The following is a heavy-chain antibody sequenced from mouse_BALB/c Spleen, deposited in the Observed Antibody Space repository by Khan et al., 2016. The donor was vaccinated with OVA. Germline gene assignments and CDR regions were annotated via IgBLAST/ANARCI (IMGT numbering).Heavy chain of an antibody. Sequence: EVKLLESGPGLVKPSQSLSLSCPVTCYSFSSDYAWNLIRQFPGNKLECMCFINYSGNTRFNPSLKSRTSITRVSSKNQFFLQLNSVNTEDTATYYCARKDYYDYDPFPYWGQGTLVTVSA. D-gene: IGHD2-4*01. V-gene: IGHV3-2*02. J-gene: IGHJ3*01. CDR3: ARKDYYDYDPFPY. CDR1: CYSFSSDYA. CDR2: INYSGNT.